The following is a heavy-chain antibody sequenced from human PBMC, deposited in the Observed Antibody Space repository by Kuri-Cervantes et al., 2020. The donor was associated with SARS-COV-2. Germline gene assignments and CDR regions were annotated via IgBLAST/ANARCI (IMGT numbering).Heavy chain of an antibody. V-gene: IGHV3-30*04. CDR1: GFTFSDCS. CDR2: MSYDGSNI. CDR3: ATLFDSSGFMFDY. D-gene: IGHD3-22*01. J-gene: IGHJ4*02. Sequence: GGSLRLSCAASGFTFSDCSMHWDRQAPGKGLEWVAVMSYDGSNIYYADSVKGRFTISRDNSKNTLYLQMNSLRAEDTAIYYCATLFDSSGFMFDYWGQGNLVTVSS.